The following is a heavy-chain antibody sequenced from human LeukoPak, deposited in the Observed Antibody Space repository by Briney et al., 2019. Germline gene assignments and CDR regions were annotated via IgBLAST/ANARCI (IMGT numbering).Heavy chain of an antibody. V-gene: IGHV3-48*03. J-gene: IGHJ4*02. CDR2: ISGSGRTI. Sequence: GGSLRPSCVASGFTFSTYEMNWIRQAPGKELEWVSYISGSGRTIYYADSVKDRSTISRDNAKNSLYLQMNSLRAEDTAIYYCTRGSGSYFYWGQGTLVTVSS. CDR1: GFTFSTYE. D-gene: IGHD3-10*01. CDR3: TRGSGSYFY.